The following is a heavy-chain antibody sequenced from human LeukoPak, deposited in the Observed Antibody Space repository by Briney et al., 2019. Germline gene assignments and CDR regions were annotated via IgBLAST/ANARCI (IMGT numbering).Heavy chain of an antibody. CDR3: AKVTHSSSWYYQGH. D-gene: IGHD6-13*01. CDR2: ISGSGGST. CDR1: GFTFSSYA. Sequence: GGSLRLSCAASGFTFSSYAMSWVRQAPGKGLEWVSAISGSGGSTYYADSVKGRFTISRDNSKNTLYLQMNSLRAEDTAVYYCAKVTHSSSWYYQGHWGQGTLVTVSS. V-gene: IGHV3-23*01. J-gene: IGHJ4*02.